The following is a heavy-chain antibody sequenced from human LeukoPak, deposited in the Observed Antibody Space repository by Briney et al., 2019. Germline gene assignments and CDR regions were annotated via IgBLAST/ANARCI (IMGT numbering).Heavy chain of an antibody. Sequence: GGSLRRSCAASGLTFSGHEMNWVRQAPGKGLEWVSSISSSGNTKYYADSVKGRFTISRDNAKNSLYLQMNSLRAEDTAVYYCAGAGFDYWGQGTLVTVSS. CDR2: ISSSGNTK. V-gene: IGHV3-48*03. J-gene: IGHJ4*02. CDR1: GLTFSGHE. CDR3: AGAGFDY.